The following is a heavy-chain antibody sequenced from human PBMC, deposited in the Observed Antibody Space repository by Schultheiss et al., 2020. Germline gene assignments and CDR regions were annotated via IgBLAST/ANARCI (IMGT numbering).Heavy chain of an antibody. V-gene: IGHV3-30-3*01. D-gene: IGHD2-15*01. J-gene: IGHJ5*02. CDR3: ARDVGVNWFDP. CDR2: ISYDGSNK. Sequence: GGSLRLSCAASGLTLRNYVTSWVRQAPGKGLEWVAVISYDGSNKYYADSVKGRFTISRDNSKNTLYLQMNSLRAEDTAVYYCARDVGVNWFDPWGQGTLVTVSS. CDR1: GLTLRNYV.